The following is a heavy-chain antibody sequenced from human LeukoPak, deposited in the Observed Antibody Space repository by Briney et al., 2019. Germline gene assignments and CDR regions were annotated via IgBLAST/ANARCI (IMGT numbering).Heavy chain of an antibody. CDR1: GFTVSSNY. D-gene: IGHD1-7*01. CDR2: ISSSSSYI. CDR3: ARARELKEEFAY. J-gene: IGHJ4*02. V-gene: IGHV3-21*01. Sequence: GGSLRLSCAASGFTVSSNYMNWVRQAPGKGLEWVSSISSSSSYIYYADSVKGRFTISRDNAKNSLYLQMNSLRAEDTAVYYCARARELKEEFAYGGQGTLVTVSS.